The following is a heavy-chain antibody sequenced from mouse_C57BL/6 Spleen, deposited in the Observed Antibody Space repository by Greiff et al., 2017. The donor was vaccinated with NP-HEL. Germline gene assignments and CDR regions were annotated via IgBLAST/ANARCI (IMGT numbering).Heavy chain of an antibody. J-gene: IGHJ3*01. V-gene: IGHV7-1*01. D-gene: IGHD2-3*01. CDR2: SRNKANDYTT. CDR1: GFTFSDFY. Sequence: EVKVEESGGGLVQSGRSLRLSCATSGFTFSDFYMEWVRQAPGKGLEWIAASRNKANDYTTEYSASVKGRFIVSRDTSQSILYLQMNALRAEDTAIYYCARDIYDGTGGFAYWGQGTLVTVSA. CDR3: ARDIYDGTGGFAY.